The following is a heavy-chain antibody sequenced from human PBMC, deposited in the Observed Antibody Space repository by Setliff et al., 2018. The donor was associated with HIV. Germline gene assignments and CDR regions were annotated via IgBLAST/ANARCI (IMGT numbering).Heavy chain of an antibody. CDR2: MYHTGST. D-gene: IGHD3-3*01. V-gene: IGHV4-38-2*01. CDR3: ARHSGGSFYNFWSGDYYYYGMDV. CDR1: GYSISSGCY. Sequence: SETLSLTCAVSGYSISSGCYWGWIRQPPGKGLEWIGSMYHTGSTYYSPSLNSRFTISVDTSKNQFSLKLSSVTAADAAVYYCARHSGGSFYNFWSGDYYYYGMDVWGQGTTVTVSS. J-gene: IGHJ6*02.